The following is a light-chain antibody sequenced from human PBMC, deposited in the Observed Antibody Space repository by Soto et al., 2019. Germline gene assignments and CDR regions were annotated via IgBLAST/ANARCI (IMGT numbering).Light chain of an antibody. CDR2: DVS. CDR3: SSYSASSTPYV. V-gene: IGLV2-14*01. CDR1: SSDVGGYNY. J-gene: IGLJ1*01. Sequence: QSALTQPASVSGSPGQSITISCTGSSSDVGGYNYVSWYQQYPGKAPKLVIYDVSNRPSGVSNRFSGSKSGNTASLTISGFQAEDEADYHCSSYSASSTPYVFGTGTKLTVL.